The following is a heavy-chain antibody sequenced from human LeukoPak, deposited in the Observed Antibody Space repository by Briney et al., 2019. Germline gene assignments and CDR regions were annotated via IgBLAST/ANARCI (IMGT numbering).Heavy chain of an antibody. CDR3: ARRSGIAVAGAFDY. CDR2: ISGSGDST. CDR1: GFTFSSYA. V-gene: IGHV3-23*01. J-gene: IGHJ4*02. Sequence: GGSLRLSCAASGFTFSSYAMSWVHQAPGKGPEWVSGISGSGDSTYYADSVKGRFTISRDNSKNTLYLQMNSLRAEDTAVYYCARRSGIAVAGAFDYWGQGTLVTVSS. D-gene: IGHD6-19*01.